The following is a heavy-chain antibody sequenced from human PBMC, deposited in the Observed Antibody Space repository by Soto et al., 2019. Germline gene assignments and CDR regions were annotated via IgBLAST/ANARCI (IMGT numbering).Heavy chain of an antibody. Sequence: EVQLLESGGGLVQPGGSLRLSCAASGFTFSSYAMWWVRQAPGKGLECVSAISGGGETTYYPDSVKGRFTISRDNSKNTLYLQMNSLRAEDTAVYYCAFNSGSGSYYFDYWGQGTLVTVSS. V-gene: IGHV3-23*01. J-gene: IGHJ4*02. CDR3: AFNSGSGSYYFDY. CDR2: ISGGGETT. D-gene: IGHD3-10*01. CDR1: GFTFSSYA.